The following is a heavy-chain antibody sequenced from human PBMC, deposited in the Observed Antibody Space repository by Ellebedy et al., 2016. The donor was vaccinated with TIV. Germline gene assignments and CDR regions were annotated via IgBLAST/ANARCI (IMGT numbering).Heavy chain of an antibody. CDR2: IYSSGGT. V-gene: IGHV3-53*01. Sequence: GESLKISCAASGFTVSSNYMSWVRQAPGRGLEWVSTIYSSGGTYYAGSVKGRFIISRDNSKNTLFLQMNSLRAEDTAVYYCGTPGGYVSGFGQWGQGTLVIVSS. CDR3: GTPGGYVSGFGQ. CDR1: GFTVSSNY. J-gene: IGHJ4*02. D-gene: IGHD2-15*01.